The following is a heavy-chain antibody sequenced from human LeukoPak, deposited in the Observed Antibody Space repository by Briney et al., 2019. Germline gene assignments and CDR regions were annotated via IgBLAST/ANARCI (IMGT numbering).Heavy chain of an antibody. J-gene: IGHJ4*02. CDR3: AGLVGRYSSGLYYYYFDY. V-gene: IGHV4-4*02. Sequence: SETLSLTCTVSGDSINSLDLWSWVRQPPGKGLEWIGEMYLSGTTHSNPSVKSRVTISIDKSKNQFFLNLSSVTAADTAVYYYAGLVGRYSSGLYYYYFDYWGQGTLVTVSS. CDR1: GDSINSLDL. CDR2: MYLSGTT. D-gene: IGHD3-22*01.